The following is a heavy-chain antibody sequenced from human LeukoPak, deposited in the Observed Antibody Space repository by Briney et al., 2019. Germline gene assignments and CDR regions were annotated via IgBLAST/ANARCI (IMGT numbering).Heavy chain of an antibody. Sequence: GASVKVCCKVSGYSLTELSMHWEREAAGKGLEWVGGFSPGDGETIYAQRFQGRVTMTEATSTDTAYMELRSLTYEDTAVYYCATRLGEFSSRDAFNIWGQGTMVTVSS. CDR3: ATRLGEFSSRDAFNI. V-gene: IGHV1-24*01. CDR2: FSPGDGET. D-gene: IGHD3-16*02. J-gene: IGHJ3*02. CDR1: GYSLTELS.